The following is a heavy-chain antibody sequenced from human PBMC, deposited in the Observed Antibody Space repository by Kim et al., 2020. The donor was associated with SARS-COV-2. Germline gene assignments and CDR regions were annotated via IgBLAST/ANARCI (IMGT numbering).Heavy chain of an antibody. J-gene: IGHJ4*02. CDR1: GFTFSSYS. CDR3: ARAPTSYGDYEFDY. D-gene: IGHD4-17*01. Sequence: GGSLRLSCAASGFTFSSYSMNWVRQAPGKGLEWVSSISSNSSYIYYADSVKGRFTISRDNAKNSLYLQMNSLRAEDTAVYYCARAPTSYGDYEFDYWGQGTLVTVSS. V-gene: IGHV3-21*01. CDR2: ISSNSSYI.